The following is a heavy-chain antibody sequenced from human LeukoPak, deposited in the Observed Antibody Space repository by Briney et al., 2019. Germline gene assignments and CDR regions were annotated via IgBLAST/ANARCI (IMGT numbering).Heavy chain of an antibody. CDR2: VYPGDSDT. V-gene: IGHV5-51*01. J-gene: IGHJ4*02. Sequence: GESLKISCKGSGYSFATYWIGWVRQMPGKGLEWMGIVYPGDSDTTYSPPFQGQVTISVDKSISTAFLQWSSLKASDTAMYYCARRGSGYDTNYFDFWGQGTPVTVSS. CDR3: ARRGSGYDTNYFDF. CDR1: GYSFATYW. D-gene: IGHD5-12*01.